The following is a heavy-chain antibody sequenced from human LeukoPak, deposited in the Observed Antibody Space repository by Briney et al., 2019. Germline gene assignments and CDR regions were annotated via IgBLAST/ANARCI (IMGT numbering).Heavy chain of an antibody. CDR2: IYSGGTT. CDR1: GFTVSSNY. V-gene: IGHV3-66*02. J-gene: IGHJ3*02. D-gene: IGHD5-12*01. CDR3: ARSVASSYDPFDI. Sequence: PGGSLRLSCVDSGFTVSSNYMSWVRQAPGKGLEWVSVIYSGGTTYYADSVKGRFTISRDRSKNTLFLQMNSLRAEDTAVYFCARSVASSYDPFDIWGQGTMVTVSS.